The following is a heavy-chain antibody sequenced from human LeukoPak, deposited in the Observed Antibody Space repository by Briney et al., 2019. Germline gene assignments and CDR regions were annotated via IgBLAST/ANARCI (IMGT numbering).Heavy chain of an antibody. J-gene: IGHJ5*02. CDR1: GDSVSSNSAA. CDR3: ARHRRSLLWFGETFPFDP. CDR2: TYYRSKWYN. D-gene: IGHD3-10*01. Sequence: SQTLSLTCAISGDSVSSNSAAWNWIRQSPSRGLEWLGRTYYRSKWYNDYAVSVQSRITINPDTSKNQFSLKLSSVTAADTAVYYCARHRRSLLWFGETFPFDPWGQGTLVTVSS. V-gene: IGHV6-1*01.